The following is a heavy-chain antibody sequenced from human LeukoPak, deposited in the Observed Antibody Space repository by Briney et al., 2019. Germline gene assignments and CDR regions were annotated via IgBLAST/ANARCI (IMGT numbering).Heavy chain of an antibody. J-gene: IGHJ6*02. D-gene: IGHD3-16*01. CDR3: ARATGRFGYYYYYGMDV. Sequence: SQTLSLTCTVSGGSISSGGYYWSWIRQHPGKGLEWIGYIYYSGSTYYNPSLKSRVTISVDTSKNQFSLKLSSVTAADTAVYYCARATGRFGYYYYYGMDVWGQGTTVTVSS. V-gene: IGHV4-31*03. CDR2: IYYSGST. CDR1: GGSISSGGYY.